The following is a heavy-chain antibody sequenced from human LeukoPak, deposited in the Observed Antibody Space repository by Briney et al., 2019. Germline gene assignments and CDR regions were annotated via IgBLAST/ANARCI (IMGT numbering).Heavy chain of an antibody. CDR3: ARGRITMVRGVPQSNWFDP. J-gene: IGHJ5*02. D-gene: IGHD3-10*01. Sequence: SETLSLTCTVSGGSISSYYWSWIRQPPGKGLEWIGYIYYSGSTYYNPSLKSRVTISVDTSKNQFSLKLSSVTAADTAVYYCARGRITMVRGVPQSNWFDPWGQGTLVTVSS. V-gene: IGHV4-59*12. CDR2: IYYSGST. CDR1: GGSISSYY.